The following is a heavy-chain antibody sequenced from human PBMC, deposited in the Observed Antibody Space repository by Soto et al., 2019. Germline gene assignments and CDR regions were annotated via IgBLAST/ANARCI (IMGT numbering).Heavy chain of an antibody. V-gene: IGHV3-30*18. Sequence: QVQLVESGGGVVQPGRSLRLSCVASGFTFSSYGMHWVRQAPGKGLEWVAIISYDGSNKYYADSVKGRFTNSRDNSKNTLYLQMNSLRAEDTSVYYCAKEGGLSGSYYISSSYYFDYWGQGTLVTVSS. CDR1: GFTFSSYG. CDR3: AKEGGLSGSYYISSSYYFDY. D-gene: IGHD1-26*01. CDR2: ISYDGSNK. J-gene: IGHJ4*02.